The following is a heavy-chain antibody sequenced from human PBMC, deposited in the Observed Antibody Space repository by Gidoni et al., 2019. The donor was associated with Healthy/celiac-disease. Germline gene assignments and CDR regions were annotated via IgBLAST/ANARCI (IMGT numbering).Heavy chain of an antibody. CDR1: GFTFSSYG. CDR2: IWYDGSNK. CDR3: ARENHIWFGELSYYYYMDV. Sequence: QVQLVESGGGVVQPGRSLRLSCAASGFTFSSYGMHWVRQAPGKGLEWVAVIWYDGSNKYYADSVKGRFTISRDNSKNTLYLQMNSLRAEDTAVYYCARENHIWFGELSYYYYMDVWGKGTTVTVSS. D-gene: IGHD3-10*01. V-gene: IGHV3-33*01. J-gene: IGHJ6*03.